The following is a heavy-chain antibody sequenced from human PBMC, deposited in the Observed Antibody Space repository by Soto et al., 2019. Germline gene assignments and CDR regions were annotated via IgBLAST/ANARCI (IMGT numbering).Heavy chain of an antibody. D-gene: IGHD3-10*01. CDR1: GFTFSSYG. Sequence: PGGSLRLSCAASGFTFSSYGMHWVRQAPGKGLEWVAVISYDGSNKYYADSVKGRFTISRDNSKNTLYLQMNSLRAEDTAVYYCAKDVGSFSNYYGMDVWGQGNTVTVSS. CDR2: ISYDGSNK. CDR3: AKDVGSFSNYYGMDV. J-gene: IGHJ6*02. V-gene: IGHV3-30*18.